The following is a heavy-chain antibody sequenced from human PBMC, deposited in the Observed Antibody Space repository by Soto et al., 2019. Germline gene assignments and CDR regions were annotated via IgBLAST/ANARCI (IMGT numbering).Heavy chain of an antibody. CDR2: ISYDGSNK. V-gene: IGHV3-30*18. D-gene: IGHD3-10*01. Sequence: QPGGSLRLSCAASGFTFSSYGMHWVRQAPGKGLEWVAVISYDGSNKYYADSVKGRFTISRDNSKNTLYLQMNSLRAEDTAVYYCAKEDLWFGESTYYYYGMDVWGQGTTVTVSS. J-gene: IGHJ6*02. CDR3: AKEDLWFGESTYYYYGMDV. CDR1: GFTFSSYG.